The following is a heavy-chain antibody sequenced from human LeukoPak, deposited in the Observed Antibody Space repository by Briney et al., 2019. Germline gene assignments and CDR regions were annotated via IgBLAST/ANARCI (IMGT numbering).Heavy chain of an antibody. CDR1: GFTFNSHA. D-gene: IGHD5-12*01. Sequence: AGRSLRLSCAASGFTFNSHAVHWVRQAPGKGLEWVAVILYDGSNKYYADSVKGRFTISRDNSKNTLYLQMNSLRAEDTAVYYCARGVSGSGYGDAFDIWGQGTMVTVSS. CDR3: ARGVSGSGYGDAFDI. CDR2: ILYDGSNK. J-gene: IGHJ3*02. V-gene: IGHV3-30-3*01.